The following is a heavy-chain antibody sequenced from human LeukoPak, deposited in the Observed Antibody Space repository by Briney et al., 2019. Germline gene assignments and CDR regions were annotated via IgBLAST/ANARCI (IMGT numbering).Heavy chain of an antibody. CDR3: ARGDIVVVPAAIREGDDAFDI. J-gene: IGHJ3*02. Sequence: SQTLSLTCTVSGDSVSSVNYYWSWIRQPAGKGLEWIGRIYTSGSTNYNPSLKSRVTISVDTSKNQFSLKLSSVTAADTAVYYCARGDIVVVPAAIREGDDAFDIWGQGTMVTVSS. CDR1: GDSVSSVNYY. V-gene: IGHV4-61*02. D-gene: IGHD2-2*01. CDR2: IYTSGST.